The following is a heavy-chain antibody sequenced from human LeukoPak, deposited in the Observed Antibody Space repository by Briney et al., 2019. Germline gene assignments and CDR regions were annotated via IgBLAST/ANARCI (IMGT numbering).Heavy chain of an antibody. J-gene: IGHJ4*02. CDR2: ISSSSSYI. CDR1: GFTFSSYS. CDR3: ARDAQEYSSGWCRQNRAPTNVDY. Sequence: GGSLRLSCAASGFTFSSYSMNWVRQAPGKGLEWVSSISSSSSYIYYADSVKGRFTISRDNAKNSLYLQMNSLRAEDTAVYYCARDAQEYSSGWCRQNRAPTNVDYWGQGTLVTVSS. V-gene: IGHV3-21*01. D-gene: IGHD6-19*01.